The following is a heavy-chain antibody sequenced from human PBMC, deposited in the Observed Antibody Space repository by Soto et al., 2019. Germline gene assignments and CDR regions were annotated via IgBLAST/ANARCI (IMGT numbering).Heavy chain of an antibody. V-gene: IGHV1-8*01. D-gene: IGHD1-1*01. CDR2: MNPNTGNS. Sequence: ASVKVSCKASGYTFTSYDIYWVRQATGQGLEWMGWMNPNTGNSGYAQKFQGRVTMTSDTSISTAHMELSSVRSEDTAVYYCAGRAETNGWNGFGADKYYFYCWGQGTLVTVAS. J-gene: IGHJ4*02. CDR3: AGRAETNGWNGFGADKYYFYC. CDR1: GYTFTSYD.